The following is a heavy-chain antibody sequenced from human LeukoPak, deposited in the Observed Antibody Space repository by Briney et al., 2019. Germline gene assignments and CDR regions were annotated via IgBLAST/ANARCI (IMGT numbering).Heavy chain of an antibody. V-gene: IGHV3-30*18. J-gene: IGHJ4*02. CDR3: AKERYGSGPDY. CDR2: ISYDGSNK. Sequence: GGSLRLSCAASGFTFSSYGMHWVRQAPGKGLEWVAVISYDGSNKYYADSVKGRFTISRDNSKNTLYLQMNSLRAEDTAVYYCAKERYGSGPDYWGQGTLVTVSS. CDR1: GFTFSSYG. D-gene: IGHD5-24*01.